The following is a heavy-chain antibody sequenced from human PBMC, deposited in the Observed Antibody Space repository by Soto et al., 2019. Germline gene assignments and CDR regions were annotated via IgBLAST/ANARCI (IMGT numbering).Heavy chain of an antibody. J-gene: IGHJ5*02. Sequence: EVQLVESGGGLVQPRGSLRLSCAASGFTFSSYAMHWVRQAPGKGLEYVSAISSNGGSTYYANSVKGRFTISRDNSKNTLYLQMGSLRAEDMAVYYCARDQHGDYAGWFDPWGQGTLVTVSS. D-gene: IGHD4-17*01. CDR2: ISSNGGST. CDR1: GFTFSSYA. V-gene: IGHV3-64*01. CDR3: ARDQHGDYAGWFDP.